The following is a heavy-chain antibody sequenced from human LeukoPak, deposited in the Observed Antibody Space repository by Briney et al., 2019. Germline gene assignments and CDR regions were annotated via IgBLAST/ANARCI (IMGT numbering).Heavy chain of an antibody. V-gene: IGHV4-34*01. D-gene: IGHD3-10*01. J-gene: IGHJ4*02. CDR1: GGSFSGYY. CDR2: INHSGST. Sequence: SETLSLTCAVYGGSFSGYYWSWIRQPPGKGLEWIGEINHSGSTNYNPSLKSRVTISVDTSKNQFSLELSSVTAADTAVYYCARVVRGMEKRYYFDYWGQGTLVTVSS. CDR3: ARVVRGMEKRYYFDY.